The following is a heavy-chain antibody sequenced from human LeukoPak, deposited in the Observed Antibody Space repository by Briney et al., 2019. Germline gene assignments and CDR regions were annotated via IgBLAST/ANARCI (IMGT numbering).Heavy chain of an antibody. CDR1: GYTFTSYA. V-gene: IGHV1-3*01. D-gene: IGHD6-13*01. Sequence: ASVKVSCKASGYTFTSYAMHWVRQAPGQRLEWMGWINAGNGNTKYSQKFQGRVTITRDTSASTACMELSSLRSEDTAVYYCARDYTLRAAAGTGDYYYGMDVWGQGTTVTVSS. J-gene: IGHJ6*02. CDR2: INAGNGNT. CDR3: ARDYTLRAAAGTGDYYYGMDV.